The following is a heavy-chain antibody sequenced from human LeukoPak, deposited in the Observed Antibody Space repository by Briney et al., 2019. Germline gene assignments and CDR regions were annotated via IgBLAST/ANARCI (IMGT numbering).Heavy chain of an antibody. V-gene: IGHV3-7*01. CDR1: GFTVSSNY. J-gene: IGHJ4*02. Sequence: TGGSLRLSCAASGFTVSSNYMTWVRRAPGQGLEWVANIKHDGSEKYYVDSVKGRFTISRDDAKNSLSLQMNSVRAEDTAVYYCAYTNNLKYWGQGTLVTVSS. CDR3: AYTNNLKY. CDR2: IKHDGSEK. D-gene: IGHD3-16*01.